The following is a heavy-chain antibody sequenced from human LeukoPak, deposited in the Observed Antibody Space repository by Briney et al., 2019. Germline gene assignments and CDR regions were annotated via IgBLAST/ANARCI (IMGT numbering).Heavy chain of an antibody. J-gene: IGHJ6*02. CDR2: INHSGST. D-gene: IGHD3-3*01. V-gene: IGHV4-34*01. Sequence: SETLSLTCAVYGGSFSGYYWSWIRQPPGKGLEWIGEINHSGSTNYNPSLKSRVTISVDTSKNQFSLTLSSVTAADTAVYYCQLDFWSGYYALEYGMDVWGQGTTVTVSS. CDR3: QLDFWSGYYALEYGMDV. CDR1: GGSFSGYY.